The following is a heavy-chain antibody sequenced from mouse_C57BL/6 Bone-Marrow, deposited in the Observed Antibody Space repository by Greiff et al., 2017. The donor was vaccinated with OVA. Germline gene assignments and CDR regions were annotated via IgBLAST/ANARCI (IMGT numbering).Heavy chain of an antibody. J-gene: IGHJ4*01. CDR2: ISSGGDYI. Sequence: EVKLMESGEGLVKPGGSLKLSCAASGFTFSSYAMSWVRQTPEKRLEWVAYISSGGDYIYYADTVKGRFTISRDNARNTLYLQMSSLKSEDTAMYYCTRGGYYDGKNYAMDYWGQGTSVTVSS. D-gene: IGHD1-1*01. CDR1: GFTFSSYA. V-gene: IGHV5-9-1*02. CDR3: TRGGYYDGKNYAMDY.